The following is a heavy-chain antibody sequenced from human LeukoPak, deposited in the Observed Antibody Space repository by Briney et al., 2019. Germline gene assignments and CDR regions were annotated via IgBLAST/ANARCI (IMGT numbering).Heavy chain of an antibody. V-gene: IGHV3-23*01. CDR2: IVGSGDRT. CDR1: GFTFSTYA. J-gene: IGHJ4*02. Sequence: GGSLRLSCAASGFTFSTYAMTWVRQAPGKGLEWVSTIVGSGDRTFDADSVKGRFTISRDNSKNTLYLQMNSLRAEDTAVYYCAKAWHSSGYDYWGQGTLVTVSS. CDR3: AKAWHSSGYDY. D-gene: IGHD3-22*01.